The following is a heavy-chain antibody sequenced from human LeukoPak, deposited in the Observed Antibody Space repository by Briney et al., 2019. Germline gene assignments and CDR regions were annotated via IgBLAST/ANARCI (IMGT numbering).Heavy chain of an antibody. CDR1: GFTFSNYG. D-gene: IGHD3-10*01. CDR2: LTSRGDT. J-gene: IGHJ4*02. Sequence: GGSLRLSCAASGFTFSNYGMSWVRQAPGKGLEWVSSLTSRGDTSYADSVKGRFTISRDSSENSLLQMNSLTAEDTAVYFCAKRRVVRGYFFDYWGQGTLVTVSS. V-gene: IGHV3-23*01. CDR3: AKRRVVRGYFFDY.